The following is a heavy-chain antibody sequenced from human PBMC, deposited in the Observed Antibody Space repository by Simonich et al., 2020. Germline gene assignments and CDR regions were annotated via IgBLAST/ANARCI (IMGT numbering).Heavy chain of an antibody. D-gene: IGHD6-13*01. CDR3: AKDVAAAGTEYFQH. CDR1: GFTFDDYA. CDR2: ISWNSGSI. J-gene: IGHJ1*01. Sequence: EVQLVESGGGLVQPGRSLRLSCAASGFTFDDYAMHWVRQAPGKGLGWGPGISWNSGSIGYADAVKGRFTITRDNAKNSLYLQMNSLRAEDTALYYCAKDVAAAGTEYFQHWGQGTLVTVSS. V-gene: IGHV3-9*01.